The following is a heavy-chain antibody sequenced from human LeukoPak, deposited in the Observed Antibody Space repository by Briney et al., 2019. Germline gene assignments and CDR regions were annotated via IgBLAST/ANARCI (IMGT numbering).Heavy chain of an antibody. J-gene: IGHJ4*02. V-gene: IGHV1-2*02. CDR1: GYTFTGYY. CDR2: INPNSGGT. Sequence: GASVKVSCMASGYTFTGYYMHWVRQAPGQGLEWMGWINPNSGGTNYAQKFQGRVTMTRDTSISTAYMELSRLRSDDTAVYYCARAVYGGNLPNFDYWGQGTLVTVSS. CDR3: ARAVYGGNLPNFDY. D-gene: IGHD4-23*01.